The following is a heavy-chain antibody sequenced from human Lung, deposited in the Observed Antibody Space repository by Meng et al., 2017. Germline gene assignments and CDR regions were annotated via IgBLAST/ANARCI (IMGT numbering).Heavy chain of an antibody. CDR1: GYTFTSYG. CDR2: IIPSSGDA. Sequence: QVQLVQSGAEVKKPGASVKVSFKASGYTFTSYGISWVRQAPGQGLEWMGRIIPSSGDANSAQKFLGRVTLTWDTSISTAYMELSSLRSDDTAIYYCARDGGNYDFDYWGQGTLVTVSS. J-gene: IGHJ4*02. D-gene: IGHD1-7*01. CDR3: ARDGGNYDFDY. V-gene: IGHV1-18*01.